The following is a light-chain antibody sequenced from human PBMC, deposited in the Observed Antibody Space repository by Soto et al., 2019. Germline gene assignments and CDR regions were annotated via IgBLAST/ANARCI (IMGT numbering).Light chain of an antibody. CDR3: QQYGGSTPIT. CDR2: DAS. V-gene: IGKV3-20*01. CDR1: QSVSARY. J-gene: IGKJ5*01. Sequence: EIVVTQTPGTLSLSPGERATLSCRASQSVSARYLAWYQQKPGQAPRLLIYDASSRATGIPGRFSGSGSGTDFTLTISRLEPEDFAVYYCQQYGGSTPITFGQGTRLEIK.